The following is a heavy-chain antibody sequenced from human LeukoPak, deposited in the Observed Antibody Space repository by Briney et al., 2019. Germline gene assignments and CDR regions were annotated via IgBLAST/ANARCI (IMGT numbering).Heavy chain of an antibody. J-gene: IGHJ4*02. V-gene: IGHV3-21*01. Sequence: GGSLRLSCAASGFTFSSYSMNWVRQAPGKGLEWVSSISSSSSYIYYADSVKGRFTISRDNAKNSLYLQMNSLRAEDTAVYYCAGLSSGYYYDSYWGQGTLVTVSS. CDR2: ISSSSSYI. CDR1: GFTFSSYS. D-gene: IGHD3-22*01. CDR3: AGLSSGYYYDSY.